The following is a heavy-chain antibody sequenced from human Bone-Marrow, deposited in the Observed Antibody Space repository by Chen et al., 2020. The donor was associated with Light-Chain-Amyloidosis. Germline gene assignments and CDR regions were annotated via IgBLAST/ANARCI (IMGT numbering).Heavy chain of an antibody. D-gene: IGHD3-9*01. J-gene: IGHJ4*02. CDR1: GFSFSTYW. CDR2: TNSAGTST. V-gene: IGHV3-74*01. CDR3: ARTTLRYLDY. Sequence: EVLLVESGGEVVQPGGSLRLSCTASGFSFSTYWMHWVRQSPGKGLVSVSRTNSAGTSTTYADSVKGRFTVSRDNTKSTMYLEMNSLRVEDTAVYYCARTTLRYLDYWGQGTLVTVSS.